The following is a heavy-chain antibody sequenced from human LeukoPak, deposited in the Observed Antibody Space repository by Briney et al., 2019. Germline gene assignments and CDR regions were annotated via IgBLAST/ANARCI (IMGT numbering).Heavy chain of an antibody. J-gene: IGHJ3*02. CDR3: ARRIAVAGTARAFDI. CDR1: GYSFTSYW. D-gene: IGHD6-19*01. CDR2: IYPGDSDT. V-gene: IGHV5-51*01. Sequence: GESLKISCKGSGYSFTSYWIGWVRQMPGKGLEWMGIIYPGDSDTRYSPSFQGQVTISADKSTSTAYLQWSSLKATDTAMYYCARRIAVAGTARAFDIWGQGTMVTVSS.